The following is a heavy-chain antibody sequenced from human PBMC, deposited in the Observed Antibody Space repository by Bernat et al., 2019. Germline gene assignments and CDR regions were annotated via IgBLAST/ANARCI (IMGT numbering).Heavy chain of an antibody. D-gene: IGHD2-21*02. CDR1: GFTFSSYG. J-gene: IGHJ3*02. CDR3: ARDPGPEVTNDAFDI. Sequence: QVQLVESGGGVVQPGRSLRLSCAASGFTFSSYGMHWVRQAPGKGLEWVAVIWYDGSNKYYDDAVKGRFTISRDNSKNTLYLQMNSLRAEDTAVYYCARDPGPEVTNDAFDIWGQGTMVTVSS. V-gene: IGHV3-33*01. CDR2: IWYDGSNK.